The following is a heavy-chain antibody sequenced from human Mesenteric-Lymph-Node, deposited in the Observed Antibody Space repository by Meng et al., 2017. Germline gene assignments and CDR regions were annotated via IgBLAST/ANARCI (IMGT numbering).Heavy chain of an antibody. CDR3: AREAGRDGYATPKFDY. CDR2: MYYSGST. D-gene: IGHD5-24*01. Sequence: QAPLKTPCTAIVQPSPTLSLPFIVSCGSERKGHNYWRLLPTPPAKCLEWIGYMYYSGSTYYNPSLKIRVTISVDTSNNQFSLKLISATAADTAVYYCAREAGRDGYATPKFDYWGQGTLVTVSS. CDR1: CGSERKGHNY. V-gene: IGHV4-30-4*01. J-gene: IGHJ4*02.